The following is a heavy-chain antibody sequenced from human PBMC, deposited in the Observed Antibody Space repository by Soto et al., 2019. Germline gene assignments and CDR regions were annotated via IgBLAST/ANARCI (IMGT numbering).Heavy chain of an antibody. V-gene: IGHV1-46*02. J-gene: IGHJ6*02. CDR2: INPSGGST. CDR3: ARWASSSSLGYYYYGMDV. D-gene: IGHD6-6*01. Sequence: ASVKVSCKASGYTFNSYYMHWVRQAPGQGLEWMGIINPSGGSTSYAQKFQGRVTMTRDTSTSTVYMELSSLRSEDTAVYYCARWASSSSLGYYYYGMDVWGQGTTDPVSS. CDR1: GYTFNSYY.